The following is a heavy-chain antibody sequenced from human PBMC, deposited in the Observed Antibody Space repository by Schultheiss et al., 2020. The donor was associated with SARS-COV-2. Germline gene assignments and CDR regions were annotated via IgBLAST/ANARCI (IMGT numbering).Heavy chain of an antibody. CDR2: ISWNSGFI. D-gene: IGHD3-16*01. CDR1: GFTFDTYA. Sequence: GGSLRLSCAASGFTFDTYAMHWVRQAPGKGLEWVSGISWNSGFIGYADSVKGRFTISRDNAKNSLYLQMNSLRAEDTAVYYCARGLVPANGDSLDYWGQGTLVTVSS. CDR3: ARGLVPANGDSLDY. J-gene: IGHJ4*02. V-gene: IGHV3-9*01.